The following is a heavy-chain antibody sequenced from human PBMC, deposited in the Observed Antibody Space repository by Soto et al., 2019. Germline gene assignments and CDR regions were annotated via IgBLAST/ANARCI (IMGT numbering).Heavy chain of an antibody. CDR1: GFTFSDSA. Sequence: EVQLVESGGGLVQPGGSLKLSCAASGFTFSDSAMHWVRQASGKGLEWVGRIRNKTNNYATAYTASVKGRFTISRDDSKNRVYLQMNSLKIDDTAVYYCTSRRDWTAVDPLDYWGQGTLVTVSS. J-gene: IGHJ4*02. CDR2: IRNKTNNYAT. CDR3: TSRRDWTAVDPLDY. V-gene: IGHV3-73*02. D-gene: IGHD5-18*01.